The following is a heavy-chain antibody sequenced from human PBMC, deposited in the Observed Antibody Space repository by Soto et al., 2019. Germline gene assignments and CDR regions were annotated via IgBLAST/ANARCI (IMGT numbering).Heavy chain of an antibody. CDR3: ARASGESYPGSRVFDS. CDR2: ITDTGGDS. J-gene: IGHJ4*02. V-gene: IGHV3-23*01. CDR1: GFTFNSNA. D-gene: IGHD3-10*01. Sequence: GGCLRLSCTASGFTFNSNAMSCVRQAPWKGLEWVSVITDTGGDSLYADYVRGRFTISRDNSKKTLYLQMNSLRAEDTAIYYCARASGESYPGSRVFDSWGQGTRVTVSS.